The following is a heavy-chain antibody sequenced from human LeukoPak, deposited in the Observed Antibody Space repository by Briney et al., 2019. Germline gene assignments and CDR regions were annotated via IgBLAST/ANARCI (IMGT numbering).Heavy chain of an antibody. J-gene: IGHJ4*02. CDR2: TYYRYKWYN. D-gene: IGHD2-2*01. V-gene: IGHV6-1*01. CDR1: GDSVSSNSAA. CDR3: ARGHCSSTSCLYYFDY. Sequence: SQTLSLTCAISGDSVSSNSAAWNWIRQSPSRGLEWLGRTYYRYKWYNDSAVSVKSRITINPDTSKNQFSLQLSSVTPEDTAVYYCARGHCSSTSCLYYFDYWGQGTLVTVSS.